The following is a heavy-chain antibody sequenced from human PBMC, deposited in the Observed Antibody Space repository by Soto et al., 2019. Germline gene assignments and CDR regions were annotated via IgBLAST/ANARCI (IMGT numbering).Heavy chain of an antibody. CDR1: GFTFDDYG. D-gene: IGHD3-3*01. CDR2: INWNGGST. J-gene: IGHJ5*02. CDR3: ARAANAGFYDFWSGSLSNNWFDP. Sequence: GGSLRLSCAASGFTFDDYGMSWVRQAPGKGLEWVSGINWNGGSTGYADSVKGRFTISRDNAKNSLYLQMNSLRAEDTALYYCARAANAGFYDFWSGSLSNNWFDPWGQGTLVTVSS. V-gene: IGHV3-20*04.